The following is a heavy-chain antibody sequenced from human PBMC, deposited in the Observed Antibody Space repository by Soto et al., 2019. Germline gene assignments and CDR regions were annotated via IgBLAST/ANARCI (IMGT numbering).Heavy chain of an antibody. D-gene: IGHD3-22*01. Sequence: GSLRLSCAASGFTFSSYGMHWVRQAPGKGLEWVAVISYDGSNKYYADSVKGRFTISRDNSKNTLYLQMNSLRAEDTAVYYCAKDGVVSYFDYWGQGTPVTVSS. V-gene: IGHV3-30*18. J-gene: IGHJ4*02. CDR2: ISYDGSNK. CDR3: AKDGVVSYFDY. CDR1: GFTFSSYG.